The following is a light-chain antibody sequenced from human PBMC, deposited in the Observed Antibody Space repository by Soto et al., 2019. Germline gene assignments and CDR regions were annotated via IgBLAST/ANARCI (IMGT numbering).Light chain of an antibody. CDR3: LQHNSYTIT. J-gene: IGKJ5*01. V-gene: IGKV1-17*01. Sequence: DIQMTQSPSSLSASVGDRVTITCRASQGIRNDVGWYQQKPGKAPKRLMYAASSVQSGVPSRFSGSGSGTEFTLTISSLQPEDFATYYCLQHNSYTITFGQGTRLEIK. CDR2: AAS. CDR1: QGIRND.